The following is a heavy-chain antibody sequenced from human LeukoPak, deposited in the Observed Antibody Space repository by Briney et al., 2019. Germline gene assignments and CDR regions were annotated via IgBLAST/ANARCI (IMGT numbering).Heavy chain of an antibody. J-gene: IGHJ4*02. D-gene: IGHD1-1*01. CDR2: IYYSGTT. Sequence: ETLSLTCTVSDGSIGKTSYYWGWIRQPPGKGLEWIGNIYYSGTTYYNTSLKSRVTISVDTSKNQFSLTLNSVTAADTAVYFCARFKQLGRSFDSWGLGSLVTVSS. CDR3: ARFKQLGRSFDS. V-gene: IGHV4-39*07. CDR1: DGSIGKTSYY.